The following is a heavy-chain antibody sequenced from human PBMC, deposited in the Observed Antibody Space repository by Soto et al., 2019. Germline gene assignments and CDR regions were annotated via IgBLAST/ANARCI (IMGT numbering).Heavy chain of an antibody. J-gene: IGHJ5*02. CDR1: GGSISSTYYQ. Sequence: QLQLQESGPGLVKPSETLSLTCTVSGGSISSTYYQWGWIRQPPGKGLEWIGSFHYSVTTYYNPSLKSRVTISVDTSKTQFSLKLSSVTAADTAMYYCARSYFDILTGYYEGNWFDPWGQGTLVTVSS. CDR2: FHYSVTT. V-gene: IGHV4-39*01. CDR3: ARSYFDILTGYYEGNWFDP. D-gene: IGHD3-9*01.